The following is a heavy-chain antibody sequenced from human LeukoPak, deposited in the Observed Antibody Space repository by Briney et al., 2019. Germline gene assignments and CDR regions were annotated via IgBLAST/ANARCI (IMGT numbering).Heavy chain of an antibody. CDR1: GGSISRYY. V-gene: IGHV4-4*07. Sequence: SETLSLTCTVSGGSISRYYWSWIRQPAGKGLEWIGRMHSSGSTNYNPSIKSRVTMSLDTSKNQFSLKVDSVTAADTAMYYCAREAVHYGSGSHDYWGQGTLVAVSS. CDR2: MHSSGST. CDR3: AREAVHYGSGSHDY. J-gene: IGHJ4*02. D-gene: IGHD3-10*01.